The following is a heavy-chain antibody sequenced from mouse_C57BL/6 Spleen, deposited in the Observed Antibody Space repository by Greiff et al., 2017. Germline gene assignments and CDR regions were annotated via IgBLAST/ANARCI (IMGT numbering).Heavy chain of an antibody. Sequence: VQLQQSGPELVKPGASVKISCKASGYSFTGYYMNWVKQSPEKSLEWIGEINPSTGGTTYNQKFKAKATLTVDKSSSTAYMQLKSLTSEDSAVYYSAPSNWEVEAWFAYWGQGTLVTVSA. V-gene: IGHV1-42*01. CDR1: GYSFTGYY. CDR3: APSNWEVEAWFAY. J-gene: IGHJ3*01. CDR2: INPSTGGT. D-gene: IGHD4-1*01.